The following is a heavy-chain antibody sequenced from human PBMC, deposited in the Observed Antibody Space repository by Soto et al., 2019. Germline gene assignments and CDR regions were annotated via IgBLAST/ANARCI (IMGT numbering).Heavy chain of an antibody. D-gene: IGHD1-1*01. Sequence: QVHLVQSGAEVKTPGVSVKVSCKGSGYAFTTYGITWVRQAPGQGLGWMGWISAHNGNTNYAQKRQGRVTGTRDTSTSTAYMELRSLRSDDTAVYYCARGRYGDYWGQGALVTVSS. CDR1: GYAFTTYG. CDR3: ARGRYGDY. J-gene: IGHJ4*02. V-gene: IGHV1-18*01. CDR2: ISAHNGNT.